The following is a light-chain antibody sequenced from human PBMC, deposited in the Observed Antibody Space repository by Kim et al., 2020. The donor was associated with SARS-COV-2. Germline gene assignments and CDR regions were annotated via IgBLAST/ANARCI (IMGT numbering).Light chain of an antibody. CDR1: YSNIGSKY. J-gene: IGLJ3*02. CDR3: AAWDASVTHWL. CDR2: KND. Sequence: QSVLSQPPSASGTPGQRVTISCSGGYSNIGSKYVFWYQQLPGMAPKLLIYKNDQRSSGVPGRFSGSKSGTSASLAINGLQYEDEADYYCAAWDASVTHWLFGGGTQLTVL. V-gene: IGLV1-47*01.